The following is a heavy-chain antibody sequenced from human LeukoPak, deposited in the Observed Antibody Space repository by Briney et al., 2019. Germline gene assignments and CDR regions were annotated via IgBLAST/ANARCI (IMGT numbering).Heavy chain of an antibody. CDR1: GGSISSYY. CDR3: ARGGGVVGATVPYLPVY. V-gene: IGHV4-59*01. J-gene: IGHJ4*02. CDR2: IYYSGST. D-gene: IGHD1-26*01. Sequence: PSETLSLTCTVSGGSISSYYWSWIRQPPGKGLEWIGYIYYSGSTNYNPSLKSRVTISVDTSKNQFSLKLSSVTAADTAVYYCARGGGVVGATVPYLPVYWGQGTLVTVSS.